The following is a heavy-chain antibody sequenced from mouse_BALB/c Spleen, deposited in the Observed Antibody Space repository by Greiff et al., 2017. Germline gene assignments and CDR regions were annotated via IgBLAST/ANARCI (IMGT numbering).Heavy chain of an antibody. D-gene: IGHD4-1*01. CDR1: GFTFSSYG. CDR3: ARQAQNWAFDY. CDR2: ISSGGSYT. V-gene: IGHV5-6*01. Sequence: EVQGVESGGDLVKPGGSLKLSCAASGFTFSSYGMSWVRQTPDKRLGWVATISSGGSYTYYPDSVKGRFTISRDNAKNTLYLQMSSLKSEDTAMYYCARQAQNWAFDYWGQGTTLTVSS. J-gene: IGHJ2*01.